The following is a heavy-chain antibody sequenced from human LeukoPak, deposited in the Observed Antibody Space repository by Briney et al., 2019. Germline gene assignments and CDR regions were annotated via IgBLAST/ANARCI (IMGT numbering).Heavy chain of an antibody. CDR2: IYYSGST. D-gene: IGHD1-14*01. J-gene: IGHJ4*02. Sequence: SETLSLTCTVSGGSISSGGYYWSWIRQHPGKGLEWIGYIYYSGSTYYNPSLKSRVTISVDTSKNQFSLKLSSVTAADTAVYYCAGMRITTPTVRTLDYWGQGTLVTVSS. CDR3: AGMRITTPTVRTLDY. V-gene: IGHV4-31*03. CDR1: GGSISSGGYY.